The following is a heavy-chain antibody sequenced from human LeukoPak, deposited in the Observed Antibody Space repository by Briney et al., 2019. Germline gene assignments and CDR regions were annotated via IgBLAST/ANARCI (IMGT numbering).Heavy chain of an antibody. CDR2: IYTSGST. D-gene: IGHD3-22*01. Sequence: PSETLSLTCTVSGGSISSGSYYWSWIRQPAGKGLEWIGRIYTSGSTNHNPSLKSRVTISVDTSKNQFSLKLSSVTAADTAVYYCARVDNPYYYDSSGYYETDAFDIWGQGTMVTVSS. V-gene: IGHV4-61*02. J-gene: IGHJ3*02. CDR3: ARVDNPYYYDSSGYYETDAFDI. CDR1: GGSISSGSYY.